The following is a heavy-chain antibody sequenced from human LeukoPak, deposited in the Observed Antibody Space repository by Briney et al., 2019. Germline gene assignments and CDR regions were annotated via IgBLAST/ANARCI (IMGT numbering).Heavy chain of an antibody. CDR2: INHSGST. V-gene: IGHV4-34*01. J-gene: IGHJ5*02. CDR1: GGSISSYY. CDR3: ARGRGHLFGRRLGEFFDP. Sequence: SETLSLTCTVSGGSISSYYWSWIRQPPGKGLEWIGEINHSGSTNYNPSLKSRVTISVDTSKNQFSLKLSSVTAADTAVYYCARGRGHLFGRRLGEFFDPWGQGTLVTVSS. D-gene: IGHD3-16*01.